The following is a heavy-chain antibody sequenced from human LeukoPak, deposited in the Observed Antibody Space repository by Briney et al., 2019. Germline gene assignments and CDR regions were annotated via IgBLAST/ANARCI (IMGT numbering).Heavy chain of an antibody. CDR1: GYTFTGYY. J-gene: IGHJ5*02. D-gene: IGHD1/OR15-1a*01. CDR3: ARDPGGGEQRFDP. CDR2: INPNSGGT. V-gene: IGHV1-2*02. Sequence: ASVKVSCKASGYTFTGYYMHWVRQAPGQGLEWMGWINPNSGGTNYAQKFQGRVTMTRDTSISTAYMELSSLRSDDTAVYYCARDPGGGEQRFDPWGQGTLVTVSS.